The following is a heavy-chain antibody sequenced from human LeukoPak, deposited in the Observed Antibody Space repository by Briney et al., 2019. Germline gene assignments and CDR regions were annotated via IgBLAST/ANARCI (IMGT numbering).Heavy chain of an antibody. CDR3: ARDARGAFDM. CDR2: IGPSGNTI. Sequence: TRGSLRLSCTASRLTLTYYHVRWLPQATGKALEWFSYIGPSGNTIICAGSVKSRFTISRDKRKNSLYLQRNSRRAEVTAMYQCARDARGAFDMWGEGTMVSVS. V-gene: IGHV3-11*01. D-gene: IGHD3-10*01. J-gene: IGHJ3*02. CDR1: RLTLTYYH.